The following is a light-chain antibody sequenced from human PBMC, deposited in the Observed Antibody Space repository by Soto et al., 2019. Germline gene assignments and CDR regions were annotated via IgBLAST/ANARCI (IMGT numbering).Light chain of an antibody. J-gene: IGKJ2*02. Sequence: DIVMTQSPDSLAVSLGERATINCKSSQSVLYSSNNKNYLAWYQQKPGQPPKLLIYWASTRESGVPDRFSGSGSGTDFTLTISSLQPADVEVYYYQPYYISPRTFGQGTNLEIK. V-gene: IGKV4-1*01. CDR2: WAS. CDR1: QSVLYSSNNKNY. CDR3: QPYYISPRT.